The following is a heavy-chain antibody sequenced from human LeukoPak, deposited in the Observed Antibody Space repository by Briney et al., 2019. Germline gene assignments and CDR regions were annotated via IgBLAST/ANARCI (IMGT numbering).Heavy chain of an antibody. Sequence: PSQTLSLTCTVPGGSISSGSYYWSWIRQPAGKGLEWIGRMYSSGNTNYNPSLKSRVTISVDTSKNQFSLKLSSVTAADTAVYYCARGYSGSFSFDYWGQGTLVTVSS. D-gene: IGHD1-26*01. CDR2: MYSSGNT. V-gene: IGHV4-61*02. J-gene: IGHJ4*02. CDR3: ARGYSGSFSFDY. CDR1: GGSISSGSYY.